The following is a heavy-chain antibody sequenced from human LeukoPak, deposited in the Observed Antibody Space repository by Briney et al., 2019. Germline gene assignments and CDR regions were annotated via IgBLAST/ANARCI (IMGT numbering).Heavy chain of an antibody. V-gene: IGHV3-21*01. CDR1: GVTFSSYS. J-gene: IGHJ3*02. CDR3: ARDYDSRFPGAFDI. D-gene: IGHD3-22*01. CDR2: ISSSSSYI. Sequence: GGSLRLSCAASGVTFSSYSMNWVRQAPGKGLEWVSSISSSSSYIYYADSVKGRFTISRDNAKNSLYLQMNSLRAEDTAVYYCARDYDSRFPGAFDIWGQGTMVTVSS.